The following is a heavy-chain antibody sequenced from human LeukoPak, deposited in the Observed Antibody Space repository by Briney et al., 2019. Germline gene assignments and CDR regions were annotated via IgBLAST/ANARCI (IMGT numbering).Heavy chain of an antibody. J-gene: IGHJ4*02. V-gene: IGHV3-48*01. CDR1: GFTFSSYS. CDR3: ARDYGSESYYYDY. D-gene: IGHD3-10*01. CDR2: ISGSSTTI. Sequence: GGSLRLSCAASGFTFSSYSINWVRQAPGKGLEWVSYISGSSTTIYYADSVKGRFTISRDNAKNSLYLQMNSLRAEDTAVYSCARDYGSESYYYDYWGQGTLVTVSS.